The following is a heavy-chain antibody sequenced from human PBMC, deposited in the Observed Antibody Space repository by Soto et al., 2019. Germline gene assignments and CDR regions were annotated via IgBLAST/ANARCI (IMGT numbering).Heavy chain of an antibody. V-gene: IGHV1-69*13. CDR2: IIPIFGTA. Sequence: SVKVSCKASGGTFSSYAISWVRQAPGQGLEWMGGIIPIFGTANYAQKFQGRVTITADESTSTAYMELSSLRSEDTAVYYCARGDRISSTEYYYYGVDVWGQGTTVTVSS. J-gene: IGHJ6*02. D-gene: IGHD2-2*01. CDR3: ARGDRISSTEYYYYGVDV. CDR1: GGTFSSYA.